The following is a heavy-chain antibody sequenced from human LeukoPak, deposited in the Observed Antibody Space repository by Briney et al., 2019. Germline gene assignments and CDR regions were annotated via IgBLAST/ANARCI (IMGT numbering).Heavy chain of an antibody. Sequence: PSETLSLTCAVYGGSFSGYYWSWIRQPPGRGLEWIGEINHSGSTNYNPSLKSRVTISVDTSKNQFSLKLSSVTAADTAVYYCARDAGDYYDSSGYYDPGVTNWGQGTLVTVSS. V-gene: IGHV4-34*01. D-gene: IGHD3-22*01. CDR1: GGSFSGYY. CDR3: ARDAGDYYDSSGYYDPGVTN. J-gene: IGHJ4*02. CDR2: INHSGST.